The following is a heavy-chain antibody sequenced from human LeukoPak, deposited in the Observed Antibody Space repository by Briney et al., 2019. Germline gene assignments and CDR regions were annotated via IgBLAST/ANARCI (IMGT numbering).Heavy chain of an antibody. D-gene: IGHD5-12*01. Sequence: PSETLSLTCTVSGYSISSDYYWGWIRPPPGKGLEWIGSIYHSGSTYYNPSLKSRVTISVDTSKNQFSLKLSSVTAVDTAVYYCARDRGYSDYGGFDYGDSHYYYYYMDVWGKGTTVTVSS. CDR1: GYSISSDYY. CDR2: IYHSGST. CDR3: ARDRGYSDYGGFDYGDSHYYYYYMDV. J-gene: IGHJ6*03. V-gene: IGHV4-38-2*02.